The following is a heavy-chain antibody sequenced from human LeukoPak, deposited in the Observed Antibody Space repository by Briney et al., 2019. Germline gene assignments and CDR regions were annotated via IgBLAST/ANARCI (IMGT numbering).Heavy chain of an antibody. J-gene: IGHJ4*02. Sequence: GGSLRLSCAASGFTFKNYALSWVRQAPGKGLEWVSGFSVNGRDTYYADFVKGRFTIARDIAKNTLYLQMNSLRAEDTATYYCAKPGRTAAGLFDSWGQGTLVTVSP. CDR2: FSVNGRDT. CDR1: GFTFKNYA. D-gene: IGHD6-13*01. CDR3: AKPGRTAAGLFDS. V-gene: IGHV3-23*01.